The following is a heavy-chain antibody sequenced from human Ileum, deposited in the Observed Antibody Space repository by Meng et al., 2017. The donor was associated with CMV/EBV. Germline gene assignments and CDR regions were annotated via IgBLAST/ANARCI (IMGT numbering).Heavy chain of an antibody. D-gene: IGHD3-16*02. Sequence: ASVKVSCKTSGHTFSNDGISWVRQAPGQGLEWMGWISAYNGNTNYAQKFQGRVTMTTDTSTSTGYMELRSLRSDDTAVYYCARIARWGDLSPDHWGQGTLVTVSS. CDR2: ISAYNGNT. CDR3: ARIARWGDLSPDH. J-gene: IGHJ5*02. V-gene: IGHV1-18*04. CDR1: GHTFSNDG.